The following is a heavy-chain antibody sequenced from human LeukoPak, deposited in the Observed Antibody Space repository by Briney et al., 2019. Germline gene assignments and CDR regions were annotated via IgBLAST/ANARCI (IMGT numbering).Heavy chain of an antibody. D-gene: IGHD6-13*01. CDR1: GGTFSSYA. CDR2: IIPILGIA. V-gene: IGHV1-69*04. CDR3: ARGGGDIAAAAFDP. J-gene: IGHJ5*02. Sequence: ASVKVSCKASGGTFSSYAISWVRQAPGQGLEWMGRIIPILGIANYAQKFQGRVTITVDTSTSTAYMKLSTLRAGDTAVYYCARGGGDIAAAAFDPWGQGTLVTVSS.